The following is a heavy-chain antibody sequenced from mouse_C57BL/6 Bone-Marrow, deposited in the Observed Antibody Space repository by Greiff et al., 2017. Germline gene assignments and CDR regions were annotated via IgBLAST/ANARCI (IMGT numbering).Heavy chain of an antibody. CDR2: IDPENGDT. Sequence: EVQLQQSGAELVRPGASVKLSCTASGFNIKDDYMHWVKQRPERGLEWIGWIDPENGDTEYASKFQGKATITADTSSNTAYLQLSSLTSEDTAVYYCTTGGMDYWGQGTSVTVSS. CDR3: TTGGMDY. J-gene: IGHJ4*01. CDR1: GFNIKDDY. V-gene: IGHV14-4*01.